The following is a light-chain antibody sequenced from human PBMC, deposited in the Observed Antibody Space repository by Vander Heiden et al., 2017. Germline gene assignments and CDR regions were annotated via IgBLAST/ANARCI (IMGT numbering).Light chain of an antibody. CDR3: CSYAGSHYV. J-gene: IGLJ1*01. CDR2: DVS. CDR1: RVYVGGYNN. V-gene: IGLV2-11*02. Sequence: QSALTQPRSVSGSPGQSVAISGTGNRVYVGGYNNVCWYQQTPGKAPKLMIDDVSKRPAGGPDRFSGSKSGNTASLTIAGLQAEDEADYYCCSYAGSHYVFGTGTKVTVL.